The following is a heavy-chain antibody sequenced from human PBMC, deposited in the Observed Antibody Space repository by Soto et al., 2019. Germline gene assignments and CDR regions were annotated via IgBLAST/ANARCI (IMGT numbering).Heavy chain of an antibody. V-gene: IGHV1-18*01. J-gene: IGHJ6*02. CDR2: ISAYNGNT. CDR3: ARSPPGVYGSGSPPDV. CDR1: GYTFTSYG. D-gene: IGHD3-10*01. Sequence: GASVKVSCKASGYTFTSYGISWVRQAPGQGLEWMGWISAYNGNTNYAQKLQGRVTITRDTSTSTAYMELSSLRSEDTAVYYCARSPPGVYGSGSPPDVWGQGTTVTVSS.